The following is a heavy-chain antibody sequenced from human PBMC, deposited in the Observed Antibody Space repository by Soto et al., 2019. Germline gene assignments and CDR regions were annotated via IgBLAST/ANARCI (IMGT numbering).Heavy chain of an antibody. Sequence: EVQLVESGGGLVQPGGSLRLSCAASGFTVSSNYMSWVRQAPGKGMEWVSVIYSGGRTDYADSVKGRFTISRDTSKNTRYLQMNSLRAEDTAVYSCERYPRFGDYCGKGTTVTVSS. J-gene: IGHJ6*04. CDR2: IYSGGRT. CDR1: GFTVSSNY. CDR3: ERYPRFGDY. V-gene: IGHV3-66*01. D-gene: IGHD3-10*02.